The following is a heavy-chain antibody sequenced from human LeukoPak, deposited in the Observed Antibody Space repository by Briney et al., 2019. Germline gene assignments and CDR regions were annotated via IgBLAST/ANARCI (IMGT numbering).Heavy chain of an antibody. D-gene: IGHD3-10*01. CDR2: ISSSGSTI. J-gene: IGHJ6*02. CDR1: GFTFSSYE. V-gene: IGHV3-48*03. CDR3: ATYGSGSYYKSPYYYYGMDV. Sequence: GGSLRLSCAASGFTFSSYEMNWVRQAPGKGLEWVSYISSSGSTIYYADSVKGRFTISRDNAKNSLYLQMNSLRAEDTAVYYCATYGSGSYYKSPYYYYGMDVWGQGTTVTVSS.